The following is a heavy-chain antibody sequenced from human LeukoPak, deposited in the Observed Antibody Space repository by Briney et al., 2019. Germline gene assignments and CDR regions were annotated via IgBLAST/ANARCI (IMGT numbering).Heavy chain of an antibody. D-gene: IGHD1-26*01. CDR1: GGSISSYY. V-gene: IGHV4-59*08. J-gene: IGHJ3*02. CDR2: IYYSGST. Sequence: SETLSLTCTVSGGSISSYYWSWIRQHPGKGLEGIGYIYYSGSTNYNPSLKSRVTISVDTSKNQFSLKLSSVTAADTAVYYCARPGSRDAFDIWGQGTMVTVSS. CDR3: ARPGSRDAFDI.